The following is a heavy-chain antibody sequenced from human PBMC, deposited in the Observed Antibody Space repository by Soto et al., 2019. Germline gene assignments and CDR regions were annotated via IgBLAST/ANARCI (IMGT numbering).Heavy chain of an antibody. CDR3: ARVRLWGPGTRAAFDI. D-gene: IGHD1-7*01. Sequence: TSETLSLTCAVYGGSFSGYYWSWIRQPPGKGLEWIGEINHSGSTNYNPSLKSRVTISVDTSKNQFSLKLSSVTAADTAVYYCARVRLWGPGTRAAFDIWGQGTMVTVSS. J-gene: IGHJ3*02. CDR2: INHSGST. V-gene: IGHV4-34*01. CDR1: GGSFSGYY.